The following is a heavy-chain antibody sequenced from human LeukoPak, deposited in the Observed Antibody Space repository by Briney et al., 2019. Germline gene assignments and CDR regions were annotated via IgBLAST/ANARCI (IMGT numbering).Heavy chain of an antibody. CDR1: GFTVSTYI. V-gene: IGHV3-48*02. D-gene: IGHD1-1*01. CDR3: ARGTATTGGYFQH. Sequence: GGSLRLSCVASGFTVSTYIMNWVRQAPGKGLEWVSYISSDSTTMNYADSVRGRFIISRDNAKSSLFLQMNSLRDEDTAVYYCARGTATTGGYFQHCGPGTLVTVSS. J-gene: IGHJ1*01. CDR2: ISSDSTTM.